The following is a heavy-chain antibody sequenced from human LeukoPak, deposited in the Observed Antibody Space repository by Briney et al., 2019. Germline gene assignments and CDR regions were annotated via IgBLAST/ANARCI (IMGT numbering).Heavy chain of an antibody. CDR3: AKDIEYSSSYGY. CDR1: GFTFRSYA. V-gene: IGHV3-23*01. Sequence: PGGSLRLSCTASGFTFRSYALSWVRQAPGKGLEWVSAISGSGDATKYADSVKGQFTISRDNFKNTVSLQMINLRAEDTAVYYCAKDIEYSSSYGYWGQGTLVTVSS. D-gene: IGHD6-6*01. J-gene: IGHJ4*02. CDR2: ISGSGDAT.